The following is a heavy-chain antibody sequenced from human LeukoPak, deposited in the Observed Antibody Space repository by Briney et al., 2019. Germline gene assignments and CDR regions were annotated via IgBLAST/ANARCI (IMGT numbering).Heavy chain of an antibody. CDR1: GFTFSSYS. D-gene: IGHD3-22*01. J-gene: IGHJ4*02. CDR3: VRDNYYDSSGYYY. V-gene: IGHV3-21*01. Sequence: PGGSLGLSCAASGFTFSSYSMNWVRHAPGKGLEWVSSISSSSSYIYYADSVKGRFTISRDNAKNSLYLQMNSLRAEDTAVYYCVRDNYYDSSGYYYWGQGTLVTVSS. CDR2: ISSSSSYI.